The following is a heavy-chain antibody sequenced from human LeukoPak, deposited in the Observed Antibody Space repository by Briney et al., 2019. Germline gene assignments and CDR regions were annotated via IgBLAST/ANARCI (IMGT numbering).Heavy chain of an antibody. D-gene: IGHD2-21*01. V-gene: IGHV3-23*01. CDR1: GFTFSSNA. Sequence: GGSLRLSCAASGFTFSSNAMNWVRRAPEKGLEWVSLISYTGRNTYYADSVKGRFTISRDNSKNTLYLQMNSLRAEDTAVYYCAKASCGGECYYAMDVWGQGTTVIVSS. CDR2: ISYTGRNT. CDR3: AKASCGGECYYAMDV. J-gene: IGHJ6*02.